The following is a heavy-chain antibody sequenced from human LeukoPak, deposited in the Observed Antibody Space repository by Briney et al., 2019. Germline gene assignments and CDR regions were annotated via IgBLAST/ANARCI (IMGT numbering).Heavy chain of an antibody. J-gene: IGHJ6*02. CDR1: GGSISSGGYY. CDR2: IYYSGST. CDR3: ARDSAAGTFYYYYGMDV. Sequence: SETLSLTCTVSGGSISSGGYYWSWIRQHPGKGLEWIGYIYYSGSTYYNPSLKSRVTISVDTSKNQFSLKLSSVTAADTAVYCCARDSAAGTFYYYYGMDVWGQGTTVTVSS. D-gene: IGHD6-13*01. V-gene: IGHV4-31*03.